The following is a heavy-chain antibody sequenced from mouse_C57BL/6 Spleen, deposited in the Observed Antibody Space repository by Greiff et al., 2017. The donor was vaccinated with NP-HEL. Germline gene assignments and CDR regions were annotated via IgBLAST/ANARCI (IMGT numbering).Heavy chain of an antibody. D-gene: IGHD1-1*01. Sequence: EVQRVESEGGLVQPGSSMKLSCTASGFTFSDYYMAWVRQVPEKGLEWVANINNDGGRTYYLDSLKSRFIISRDNAKNILYLQMSSLKSEDTATYYCAREYYGRGYFDVWGTGTTVTVSS. V-gene: IGHV5-16*01. CDR1: GFTFSDYY. CDR3: AREYYGRGYFDV. J-gene: IGHJ1*03. CDR2: INNDGGRT.